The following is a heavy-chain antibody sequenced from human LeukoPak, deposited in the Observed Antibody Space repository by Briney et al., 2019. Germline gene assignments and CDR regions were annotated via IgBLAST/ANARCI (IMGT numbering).Heavy chain of an antibody. CDR2: INPNSGGT. J-gene: IGHJ6*03. D-gene: IGHD3-22*01. Sequence: ASVKVSCKASGYTFTGYYMHWVRQAPGQGLEWMGWINPNSGGTNYAQKFQGRVTMTRDTSISTAYMELSRLRSDDTAVYYCARDGGPDYYDSSGYYLYYYYYYMDVWGKGTTVTVPS. CDR1: GYTFTGYY. V-gene: IGHV1-2*02. CDR3: ARDGGPDYYDSSGYYLYYYYYYMDV.